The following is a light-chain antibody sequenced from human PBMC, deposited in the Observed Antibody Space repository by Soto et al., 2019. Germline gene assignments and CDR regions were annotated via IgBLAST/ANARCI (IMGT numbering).Light chain of an antibody. CDR2: EVS. J-gene: IGLJ1*01. Sequence: QSALTQPPSASGSPGQSVTISCTGTSSDVGGYNYVSWYQQHPGKAPKLMIYEVSKRPSGVPDRFSGSKSGNTASLTVSGLQAEDEADYYCSSYAGSNNFEIYVLGTGTKLTVL. CDR3: SSYAGSNNFEIYV. V-gene: IGLV2-8*01. CDR1: SSDVGGYNY.